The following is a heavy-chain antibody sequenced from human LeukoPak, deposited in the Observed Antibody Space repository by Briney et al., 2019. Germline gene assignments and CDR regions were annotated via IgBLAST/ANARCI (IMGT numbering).Heavy chain of an antibody. CDR3: ARDQQVVPAALYYFDY. J-gene: IGHJ4*02. D-gene: IGHD2-2*01. V-gene: IGHV1-69*01. Sequence: SVKVSCKASGGTFSSYAISWVRQAPGQGLEWMGGIIPIFGTANYAQKFQGRVTITADESTSTAYMELSSLRSEDTAVYYCARDQQVVPAALYYFDYWGQGTLVTVSS. CDR1: GGTFSSYA. CDR2: IIPIFGTA.